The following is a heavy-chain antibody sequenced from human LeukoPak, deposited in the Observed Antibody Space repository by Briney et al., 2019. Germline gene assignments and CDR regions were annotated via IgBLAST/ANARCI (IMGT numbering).Heavy chain of an antibody. D-gene: IGHD3-3*01. J-gene: IGHJ3*02. CDR1: GGSISSSSHY. V-gene: IGHV4-39*01. CDR2: IFYSGTT. CDR3: GRHARREELRHGAFDI. Sequence: PSEALSLTCTVSGGSISSSSHYWGWIRQSPGKGLEWNGSIFYSGTTYYNPSLKSRITMSVDTSKNQFSLKVSSVTAADTAVYYCGRHARREELRHGAFDIWGQGTMVIVSS.